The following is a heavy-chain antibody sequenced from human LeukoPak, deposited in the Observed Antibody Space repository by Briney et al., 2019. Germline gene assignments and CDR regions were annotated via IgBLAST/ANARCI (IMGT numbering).Heavy chain of an antibody. Sequence: SETLSLTCTVSGGSISSGDYYWSWIRQPQGKGLEWIGYIYYSGSTYYTPSLNSRVTISVDTSKNQFSLKLSSVTAADTAVYYCARDLVYDFWSGYIDYWGQGTLVTVSS. CDR3: ARDLVYDFWSGYIDY. D-gene: IGHD3-3*01. V-gene: IGHV4-30-4*08. CDR2: IYYSGST. CDR1: GGSISSGDYY. J-gene: IGHJ4*02.